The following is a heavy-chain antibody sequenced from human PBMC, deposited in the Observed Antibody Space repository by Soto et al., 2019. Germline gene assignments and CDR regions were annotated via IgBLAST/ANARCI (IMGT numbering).Heavy chain of an antibody. D-gene: IGHD2-2*01. J-gene: IGHJ5*02. CDR1: GYTFTSYD. CDR3: ARQTPRAVGYCSSTSCYFLRP. Sequence: ASVKVSCKASGYTFTSYDINWVQQATGQGLEWMGWMNPNSGNTGYAQKFQGRVTMTRNTSISTAYMELGSLRSEDTAVYYCARQTPRAVGYCSSTSCYFLRPWGQGTLVTVSS. V-gene: IGHV1-8*01. CDR2: MNPNSGNT.